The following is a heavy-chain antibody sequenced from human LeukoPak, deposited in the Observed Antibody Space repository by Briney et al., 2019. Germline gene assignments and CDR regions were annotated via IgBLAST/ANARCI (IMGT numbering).Heavy chain of an antibody. Sequence: SVKVSCKASGGTFTSYAISWVRQAPGQGLEWMGGIIPIFGSANYAQKFQGRVTITADESTSTAYMELSSLRSEDTAVYYCARLGYSYGLTNWFDPWGQGTLVTVSS. V-gene: IGHV1-69*13. CDR2: IIPIFGSA. D-gene: IGHD5-18*01. CDR3: ARLGYSYGLTNWFDP. CDR1: GGTFTSYA. J-gene: IGHJ5*02.